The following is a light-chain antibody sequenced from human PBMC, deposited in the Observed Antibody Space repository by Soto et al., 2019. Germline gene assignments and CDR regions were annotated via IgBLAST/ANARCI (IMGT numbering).Light chain of an antibody. CDR3: AAWDDSLNAAV. Sequence: QSVLTQPYSVSGTPGQRVTISCSGSSSNIGSHTLNWYQHLPGTAPNLLIYSDNQRPSGGPDRSSGSTSGTSASLAISGLQSEDEGDYYCAAWDDSLNAAVFGGGTKLTVL. J-gene: IGLJ2*01. V-gene: IGLV1-44*01. CDR2: SDN. CDR1: SSNIGSHT.